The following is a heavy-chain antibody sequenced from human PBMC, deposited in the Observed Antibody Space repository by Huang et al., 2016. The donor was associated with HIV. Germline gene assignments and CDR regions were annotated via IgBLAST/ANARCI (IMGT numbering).Heavy chain of an antibody. CDR2: ISLGRWHL. J-gene: IGHJ6*04. CDR1: GFSFSDYA. CDR3: AKGIIKKGLTFVDGYAPHTLYLYSGMDV. D-gene: IGHD3-16*01. V-gene: IGHV3-9*01. Sequence: LLMESGGGVVQPGKSMRLSGQASGFSFSDYAIYWVRPAHGNGPDLVGCISLGRWHLEYMGAGGGRFTVSRDKNKSWVFLDLSNVKVDDTAMYYCAKGIIKKGLTFVDGYAPHTLYLYSGMDVWGKGTPVIVSS.